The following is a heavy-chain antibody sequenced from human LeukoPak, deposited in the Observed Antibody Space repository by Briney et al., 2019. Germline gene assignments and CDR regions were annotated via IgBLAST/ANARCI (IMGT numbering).Heavy chain of an antibody. Sequence: ASVKVSCKASGYTFTSYGISWVRQAPGQGLEWMGWISAYNGNTNYAQKLQGRVTMTTDTSTSTAYMELRSLRSDDTAVYYCARHLLSSTIFGVVILGGPTYYYMDVWGKGTTVTVSS. CDR3: ARHLLSSTIFGVVILGGPTYYYMDV. D-gene: IGHD3-3*01. V-gene: IGHV1-18*01. J-gene: IGHJ6*03. CDR2: ISAYNGNT. CDR1: GYTFTSYG.